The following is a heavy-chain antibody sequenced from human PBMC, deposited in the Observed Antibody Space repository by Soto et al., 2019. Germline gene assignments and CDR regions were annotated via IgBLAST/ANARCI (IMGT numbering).Heavy chain of an antibody. D-gene: IGHD1-26*01. CDR1: GFTVNSNY. CDR2: TNTGGTI. Sequence: EVQVLATGGGLIQPGGSLRLSCAASGFTVNSNYMSWVRQAPGEGLQWVSITNTGGTIYYADSVKGRFTVSRDNSKNTLYLQMNSLRAEDTAVYYCAKGDGFILAVWGQGTTVSVSS. CDR3: AKGDGFILAV. V-gene: IGHV3-53*02. J-gene: IGHJ6*02.